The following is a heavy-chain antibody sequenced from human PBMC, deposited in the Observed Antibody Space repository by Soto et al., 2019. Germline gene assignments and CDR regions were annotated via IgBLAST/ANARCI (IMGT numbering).Heavy chain of an antibody. CDR3: VGIEGYDFDY. V-gene: IGHV4-39*01. D-gene: IGHD5-12*01. Sequence: QLRLQESGPGLVKPSETLSISCSVSGDSLSSSRYYWGWVRQPPGKGLEWIGSIYYSGSTRYKPSLKSRVTISADTSKKQFSLKLNSVTAADTAVYYCVGIEGYDFDYWGQGTLVTVSS. J-gene: IGHJ4*02. CDR1: GDSLSSSRYY. CDR2: IYYSGST.